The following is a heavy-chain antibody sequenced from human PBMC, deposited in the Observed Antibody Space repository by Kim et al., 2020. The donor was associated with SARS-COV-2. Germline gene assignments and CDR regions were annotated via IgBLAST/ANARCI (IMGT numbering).Heavy chain of an antibody. CDR1: GFTFSSYA. V-gene: IGHV3-23*03. J-gene: IGHJ6*02. Sequence: GGSLRLSCAASGFTFSSYAMSWVRQAPGKGLEWVSVIYSGGSSTYYADSVKGRFTISRDNSKNTLYLQMNSLRAGDTAVYYCAGFPNYYGMDVWGQGTTVTVSS. CDR2: IYSGGSST. CDR3: AGFPNYYGMDV.